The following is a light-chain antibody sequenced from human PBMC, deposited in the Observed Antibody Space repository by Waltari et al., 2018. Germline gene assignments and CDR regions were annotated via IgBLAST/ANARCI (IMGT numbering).Light chain of an antibody. V-gene: IGKV3-20*01. J-gene: IGKJ2*01. CDR3: QQYGNSPYT. Sequence: EIVLTQSPGTLSLSPGESATLSCRVSQNVRGNSLAWYQHKPGRAPRLLIYAASSRATGIPDRFSGSASGTDLTLSISRLESEDFAVYYCQQYGNSPYTFGQGTKLEIK. CDR1: QNVRGNS. CDR2: AAS.